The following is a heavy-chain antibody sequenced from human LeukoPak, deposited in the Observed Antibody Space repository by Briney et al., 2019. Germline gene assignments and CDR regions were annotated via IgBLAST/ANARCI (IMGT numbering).Heavy chain of an antibody. V-gene: IGHV1-2*02. J-gene: IGHJ3*02. CDR2: INPNSGGT. CDR1: GYTFTGYY. Sequence: ASVKVSCKASGYTFTGYYMHWVRQAPGQGPEWMGWINPNSGGTNYAQKFQGRVTMTRDTSISTAYMELSRLRSDDTAVYYCARNLIGEVVVAAATTSDAFDIWGQGTMVTVSS. D-gene: IGHD2-15*01. CDR3: ARNLIGEVVVAAATTSDAFDI.